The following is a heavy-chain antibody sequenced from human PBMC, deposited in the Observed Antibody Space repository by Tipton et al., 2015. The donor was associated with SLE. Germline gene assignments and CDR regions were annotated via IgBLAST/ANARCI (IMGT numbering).Heavy chain of an antibody. J-gene: IGHJ4*02. Sequence: SLRLSCAASGFTFSNCAMSWVRQAPGKGLEWVSAITGSGDRTYYIDSVKGRFTISRDNSKNSLYLQMNGLRAEDTAVYYCARSPVDYWNGYSAWGQGTLVAVSS. CDR3: ARSPVDYWNGYSA. CDR1: GFTFSNCA. V-gene: IGHV3-23*01. CDR2: ITGSGDRT. D-gene: IGHD3-3*01.